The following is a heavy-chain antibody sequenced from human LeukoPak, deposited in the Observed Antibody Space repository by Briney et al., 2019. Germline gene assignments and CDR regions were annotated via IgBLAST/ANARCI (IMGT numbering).Heavy chain of an antibody. CDR2: IKSKTDGGTT. CDR3: TLLPRRRYLIANWFDP. D-gene: IGHD3-22*01. Sequence: GGSLRLSCAASGFTFSNAWMSWVRQAPGKGPEWVGRIKSKTDGGTTDYAAPVKGRFTISRDDSKNTLYLQMNSLKTEDTAVYYCTLLPRRRYLIANWFDPWGQGTLVTVSS. CDR1: GFTFSNAW. V-gene: IGHV3-15*01. J-gene: IGHJ5*02.